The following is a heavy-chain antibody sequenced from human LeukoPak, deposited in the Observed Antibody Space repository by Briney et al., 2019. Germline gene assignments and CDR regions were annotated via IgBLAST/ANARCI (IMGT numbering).Heavy chain of an antibody. CDR2: ISGPGDTT. V-gene: IGHV3-23*01. J-gene: IGHJ3*02. D-gene: IGHD2-8*01. CDR1: GFTFTNYA. Sequence: GGSLRLSCAAPGFTFTNYAMNWVRQAPGKGPEWVSHISGPGDTTYYADSVKGRFTVSRDNSKNTLDLQIYSLRAEDTAVYYCARDLVPFNGIYDPFAIWGQGTMVTVSS. CDR3: ARDLVPFNGIYDPFAI.